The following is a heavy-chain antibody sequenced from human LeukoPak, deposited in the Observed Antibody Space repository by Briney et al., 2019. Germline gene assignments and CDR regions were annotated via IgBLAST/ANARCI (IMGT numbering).Heavy chain of an antibody. Sequence: GGSLRLSCEASGVTFSNYAMSWVRQAPGKGLEWLSDISGSGGSIYYADSVKGRFTISRDNSKNTLYLQMNSLRAEDTAVYYCAKDRAMVVAATGWFDPWGQGTLVTVSS. CDR2: ISGSGGSI. D-gene: IGHD2-15*01. CDR3: AKDRAMVVAATGWFDP. CDR1: GVTFSNYA. J-gene: IGHJ5*02. V-gene: IGHV3-23*01.